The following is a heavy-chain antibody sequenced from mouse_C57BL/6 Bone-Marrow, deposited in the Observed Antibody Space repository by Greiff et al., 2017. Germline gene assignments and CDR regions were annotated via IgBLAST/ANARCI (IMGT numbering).Heavy chain of an antibody. Sequence: DVKLVESGGGLVKPGGSLKLSCAASGFTFSSYAMSWVRQTPEKRLEWVATISDGGSYTYYPDNVKGRFTISRDNAKNNLYLQMSHLKSEDTAMYYCAREDDYHGYFDVWGTGTTVTVSS. D-gene: IGHD2-4*01. J-gene: IGHJ1*03. CDR1: GFTFSSYA. V-gene: IGHV5-4*01. CDR2: ISDGGSYT. CDR3: AREDDYHGYFDV.